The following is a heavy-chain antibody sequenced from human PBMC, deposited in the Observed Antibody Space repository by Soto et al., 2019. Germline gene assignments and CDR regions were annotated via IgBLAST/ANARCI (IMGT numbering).Heavy chain of an antibody. J-gene: IGHJ6*02. CDR3: ARDRGYYGMDV. CDR1: GFTFSYYY. CDR2: ISSSSSYT. V-gene: IGHV3-11*06. Sequence: PGGSLRLSCAASGFTFSYYYMSWIRQAPGKGLEWVSYISSSSSYTNYADSVKGRFTISRDNAKNSLYLQMNSLRAEDTAVYYCARDRGYYGMDVWGQGTTVTVSS. D-gene: IGHD3-10*01.